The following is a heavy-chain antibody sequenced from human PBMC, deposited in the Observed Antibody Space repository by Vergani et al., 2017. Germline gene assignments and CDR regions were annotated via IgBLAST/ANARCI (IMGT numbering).Heavy chain of an antibody. CDR1: GYSFTNYW. CDR3: ARLYGRDSSGSKYFDY. CDR2: IHPADSDT. Sequence: EVQLVQSGAEVKKPGESLNISCQISGYSFTNYWIGWVRQMPGKGLEWMGIIHPADSDTRYSPSFPGQVTISVDKSISTAYLQRSSLRASDSAMYYCARLYGRDSSGSKYFDYWGQGTLVTVSS. J-gene: IGHJ4*02. D-gene: IGHD3-22*01. V-gene: IGHV5-51*01.